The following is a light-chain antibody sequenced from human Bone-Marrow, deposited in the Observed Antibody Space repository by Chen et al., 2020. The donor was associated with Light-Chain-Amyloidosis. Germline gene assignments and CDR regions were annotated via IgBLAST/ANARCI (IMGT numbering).Light chain of an antibody. Sequence: TVLTQSPGTLPLSPGERATLSCRASQSVSSNSLAWYQQTPGQAPRLLIYDASSRATGIPDRCSGSESGTDFTLTISRLEPEDVADYYCQQYASPPQTFGQGTKVEIK. J-gene: IGKJ1*01. CDR2: DAS. V-gene: IGKV3-20*01. CDR1: QSVSSNS. CDR3: QQYASPPQT.